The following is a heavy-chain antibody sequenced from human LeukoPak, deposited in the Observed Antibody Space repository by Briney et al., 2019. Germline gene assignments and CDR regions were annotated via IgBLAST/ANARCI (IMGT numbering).Heavy chain of an antibody. CDR2: IYHRGSP. V-gene: IGHV4-34*01. D-gene: IGHD6-19*01. CDR3: ARGGAVNGFDI. CDR1: GGSFRDYY. J-gene: IGHJ3*02. Sequence: SETLSLTCAVSGGSFRDYYWNWIRQTPGKGLEWIGEIYHRGSPAYNPSLKSRLNISVDTSRAHFSLKLSSVTATDTAVYYCARGGAVNGFDIWGQGTRVTVSS.